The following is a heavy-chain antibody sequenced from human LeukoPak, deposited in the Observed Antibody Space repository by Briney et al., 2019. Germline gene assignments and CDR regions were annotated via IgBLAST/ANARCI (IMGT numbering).Heavy chain of an antibody. CDR1: GFTFSNAW. CDR2: IKSKTDGGTT. V-gene: IGHV3-15*01. J-gene: IGHJ4*02. CDR3: TTDPTVTTGSDY. Sequence: GGSLRLSCAASGFTFSNAWMSWVRQAPGKGLEWVGRIKSKTDGGTTDFAAPVKGRFTISRDDSKNTLYLQMNSLKTEDTAVYYCTTDPTVTTGSDYWGQGTLVTVSS. D-gene: IGHD4-17*01.